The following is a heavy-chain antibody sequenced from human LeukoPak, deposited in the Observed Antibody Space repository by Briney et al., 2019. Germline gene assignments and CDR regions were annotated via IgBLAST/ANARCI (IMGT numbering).Heavy chain of an antibody. J-gene: IGHJ4*02. CDR2: IKSKTDGGTT. Sequence: GGSLRLSCAASGFTFSNAWMSWVRQAPGKGLEWVGRIKSKTDGGTTDYAAPVKGRFTISRDDSKNTLYLQMTSLKTDDTAVYYCITYYGFWTGTTLDYWGQGTLVTVSS. CDR3: ITYYGFWTGTTLDY. V-gene: IGHV3-15*01. CDR1: GFTFSNAW. D-gene: IGHD3/OR15-3a*01.